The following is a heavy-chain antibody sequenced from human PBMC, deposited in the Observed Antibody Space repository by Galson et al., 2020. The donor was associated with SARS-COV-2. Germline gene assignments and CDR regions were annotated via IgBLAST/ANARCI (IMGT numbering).Heavy chain of an antibody. CDR2: ISWTDDK. CDR1: GFSLTTNGMG. D-gene: IGHD7-27*01. J-gene: IGHJ4*02. CDR3: AHKRPPQGLFRRLGRGYYFDI. Sequence: SGPTLVKPTQTLTLTCTFSGFSLTTNGMGVGWIRQPPGKALEWLALISWTDDKRYSPSLETRLTITKDTSRNQVVLTMTNMDPVDTATYYCAHKRPPQGLFRRLGRGYYFDIWGQGTLVTVSS. V-gene: IGHV2-5*01.